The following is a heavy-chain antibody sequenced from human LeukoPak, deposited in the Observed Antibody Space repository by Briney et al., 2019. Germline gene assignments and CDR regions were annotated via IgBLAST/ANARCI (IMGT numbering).Heavy chain of an antibody. CDR2: IYYSGST. D-gene: IGHD3-22*01. J-gene: IGHJ6*03. V-gene: IGHV4-59*11. CDR1: GGSISSHY. CDR3: ARDGYDSSGYYPDYYYYYMDV. Sequence: SETLSLTCTVSGGSISSHYWSWIRQPPGKGLERIRYIYYSGSTNYNPSLKSRVTISVDTSKNQFSLKLSSVTAADTAVYYCARDGYDSSGYYPDYYYYYMDVWGKGTTVTVSS.